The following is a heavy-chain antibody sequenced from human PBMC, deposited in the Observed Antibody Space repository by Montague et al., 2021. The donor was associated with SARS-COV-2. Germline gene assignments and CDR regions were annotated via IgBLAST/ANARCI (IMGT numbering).Heavy chain of an antibody. CDR2: INHSGST. V-gene: IGHV4-34*01. J-gene: IGHJ4*02. CDR1: GGSFSGYY. D-gene: IGHD2-15*01. CDR3: ARPVSSSWHRFEY. Sequence: SETLSLTCAVYGGSFSGYYWTWIRQSPRKGLEWIGEINHSGSTNYNPSLKSRVTISVDTSKNQFSLKLESVTAADTAVYYCARPVSSSWHRFEYWGQGTLVTVSS.